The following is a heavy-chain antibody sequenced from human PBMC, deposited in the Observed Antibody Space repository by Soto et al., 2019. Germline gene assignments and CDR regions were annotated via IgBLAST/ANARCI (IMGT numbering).Heavy chain of an antibody. V-gene: IGHV1-69*01. CDR3: TGGASSGGWYFDV. J-gene: IGHJ2*01. Sequence: QEQLVQSGAEVKKPASSVKVSCKASGGTFSSATISWVRQAPGQGLEWMGGVSPLFGTTYYAKKFQGRLTITADESSGTADMELSSMKSEDTAVYYCTGGASSGGWYFDVWGRGTLVSVSS. CDR2: VSPLFGTT. D-gene: IGHD1-26*01. CDR1: GGTFSSAT.